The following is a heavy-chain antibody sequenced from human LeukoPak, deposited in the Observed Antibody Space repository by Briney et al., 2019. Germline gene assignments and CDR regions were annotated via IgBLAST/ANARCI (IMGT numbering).Heavy chain of an antibody. D-gene: IGHD3-9*01. CDR1: GGSFSGYY. J-gene: IGHJ4*02. CDR3: ARKGAVTIPPGY. CDR2: INHSGST. V-gene: IGHV4-34*01. Sequence: SETLSLTCAVYGGSFSGYYWSWIRQPPGKGLEWIGEINHSGSTNYNPSLKSRVTISVDTSKNQFSLKLSSVTAADTAVYYCARKGAVTIPPGYWGQGTLVTVSS.